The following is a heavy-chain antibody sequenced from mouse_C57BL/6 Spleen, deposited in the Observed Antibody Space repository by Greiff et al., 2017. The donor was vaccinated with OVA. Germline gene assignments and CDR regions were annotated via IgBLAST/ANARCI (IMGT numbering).Heavy chain of an antibody. D-gene: IGHD2-5*01. CDR2: IYPGDGDT. CDR3: ARSYYSSCGPWFAD. V-gene: IGHV1-80*01. J-gene: IGHJ3*01. CDR1: GYTFSSHW. Sequence: VQLQQSGAELVSPGASVKLSCKASGYTFSSHWMNWVKKRPGQGLEWIGQIYPGDGDTNYNGKFKGKATLTADKSSSTAYMQLSSLTSDDSAVYFCARSYYSSCGPWFADWGQRALVTVAT.